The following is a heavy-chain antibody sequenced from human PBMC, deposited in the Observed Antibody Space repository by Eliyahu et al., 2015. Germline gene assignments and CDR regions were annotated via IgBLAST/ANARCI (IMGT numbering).Heavy chain of an antibody. D-gene: IGHD6-6*01. J-gene: IGHJ4*02. Sequence: EVQLVESGGNLVQPGRSLRLSCSASGFTFGDYVMTWVRQAPGKGLGWVGFVRSKAYGGTTEYAASVKGRFTISRDDSKSIAYLQMNSLKTEDTALYYCSRGPARPIPLDYWGQGTLVTVSS. CDR3: SRGPARPIPLDY. CDR1: GFTFGDYV. V-gene: IGHV3-49*04. CDR2: VRSKAYGGTT.